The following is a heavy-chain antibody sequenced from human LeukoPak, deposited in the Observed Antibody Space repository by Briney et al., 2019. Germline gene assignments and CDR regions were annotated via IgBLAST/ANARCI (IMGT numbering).Heavy chain of an antibody. CDR2: IYSGGST. CDR3: AKDLYTAMATYYFDY. Sequence: GGSLRLSCAASGFTVSSNYMSWVRQAPGKGLEWVSVIYSGGSTYYADSVKGRFTISRDNSKNTLYLQMNSQRAEDTAVYYCAKDLYTAMATYYFDYWGQGTLVTVSS. D-gene: IGHD5-18*01. J-gene: IGHJ4*02. V-gene: IGHV3-53*01. CDR1: GFTVSSNY.